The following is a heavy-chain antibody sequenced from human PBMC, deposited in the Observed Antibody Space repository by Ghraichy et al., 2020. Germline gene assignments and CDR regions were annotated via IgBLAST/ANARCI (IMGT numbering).Heavy chain of an antibody. CDR2: IYHSGST. V-gene: IGHV4-38-2*01. J-gene: IGHJ3*02. Sequence: SETLSLTCSVSGYSITSGCYWGWILQPPGKGLEWIGSIYHSGSTYYNPSLKSRVTILLDTSKNQFSLRLTSVTAADPAVYYCARSLSSGYYDALDIWGQGTMVTVSS. CDR1: GYSITSGCY. CDR3: ARSLSSGYYDALDI. D-gene: IGHD3-22*01.